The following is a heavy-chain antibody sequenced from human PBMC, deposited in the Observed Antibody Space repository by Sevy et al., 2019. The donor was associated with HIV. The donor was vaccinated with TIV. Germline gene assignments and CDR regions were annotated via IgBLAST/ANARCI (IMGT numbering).Heavy chain of an antibody. CDR3: ATINVIVGATIYYSYYMDV. V-gene: IGHV1-24*01. Sequence: ASVKVSCKVSGYTLTELSMHWVRQAPGKGREWMGGVDPEDGETIYEQKFQGKVTMTEDTSTDTAYMELSSLRSEDTAVYSCATINVIVGATIYYSYYMDVWGKGTTVTVSS. CDR1: GYTLTELS. J-gene: IGHJ6*03. D-gene: IGHD1-26*01. CDR2: VDPEDGET.